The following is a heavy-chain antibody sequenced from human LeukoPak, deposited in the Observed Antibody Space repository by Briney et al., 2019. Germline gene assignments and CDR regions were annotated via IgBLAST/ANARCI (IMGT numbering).Heavy chain of an antibody. CDR3: ARDYSGPLDS. Sequence: GGSLRLSCAASGFTFSNYWMHWVRQVPGKGLVWVSRISGDESTTTYADSVKGRFTISGDNAKNTVHLQMNSLRAEDTAVYYCARDYSGPLDSWGQGTLVTVSS. CDR1: GFTFSNYW. V-gene: IGHV3-74*01. CDR2: ISGDESTT. D-gene: IGHD3-10*01. J-gene: IGHJ5*01.